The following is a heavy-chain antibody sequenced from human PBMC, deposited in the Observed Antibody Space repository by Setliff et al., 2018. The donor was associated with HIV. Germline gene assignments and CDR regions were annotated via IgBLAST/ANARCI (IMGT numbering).Heavy chain of an antibody. CDR3: ARDYLYYNMYNGSPIYGMDV. Sequence: PGGSLRLSCAASGFTFSSAWMGWVRQAPAKGLEWVSSISIGSGAAIYYAESVQGRFTVSRDNSKNSLYQQMNSLRVEDTAVYYCARDYLYYNMYNGSPIYGMDVWGQGTTVTVSS. D-gene: IGHD3-10*01. V-gene: IGHV3-21*01. CDR2: ISIGSGAAI. J-gene: IGHJ6*02. CDR1: GFTFSSAW.